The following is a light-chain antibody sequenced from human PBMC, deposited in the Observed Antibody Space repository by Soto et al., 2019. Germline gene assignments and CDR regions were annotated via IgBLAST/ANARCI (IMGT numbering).Light chain of an antibody. Sequence: QSALTQPASLSGSPGQSITISCTGASIDLGDYNYVSWYQQHPGKAPKLMIYDVSSRPAGVSDRFSGSKSGHTASLTISGLQAEDEADYYCTSYTTTGTYVFATGPKLTVL. J-gene: IGLJ1*01. CDR3: TSYTTTGTYV. V-gene: IGLV2-14*03. CDR2: DVS. CDR1: SIDLGDYNY.